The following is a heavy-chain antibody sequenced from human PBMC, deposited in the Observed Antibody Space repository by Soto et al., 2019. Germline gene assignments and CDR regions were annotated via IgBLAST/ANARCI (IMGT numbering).Heavy chain of an antibody. D-gene: IGHD6-6*01. CDR2: IYSGGST. V-gene: IGHV3-53*01. CDR1: GFTVSSNY. CDR3: ARIGRGYSSSLDY. J-gene: IGHJ4*02. Sequence: GGSLRLSCAASGFTVSSNYMSWVRQAPGKGLEWVSVIYSGGSTYYADSVKGRFTISRGNSKNTLYLQMNSLRAEDTAVYYCARIGRGYSSSLDYWGQGTLVTVSS.